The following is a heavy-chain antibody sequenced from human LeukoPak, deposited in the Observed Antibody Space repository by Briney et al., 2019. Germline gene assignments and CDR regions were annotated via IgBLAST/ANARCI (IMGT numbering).Heavy chain of an antibody. J-gene: IGHJ6*03. CDR3: ARHFAFSYYYMDV. Sequence: KPSETLSLTCTVSGGSISSYYWSWIRQPPGKGLEWLGYIYYSGSTNYNPSLKSRVTISVDTSKNQFSLKLSSVTAADTAVYYCARHFAFSYYYMDVWGKGTTVTVSS. CDR1: GGSISSYY. V-gene: IGHV4-59*08. CDR2: IYYSGST.